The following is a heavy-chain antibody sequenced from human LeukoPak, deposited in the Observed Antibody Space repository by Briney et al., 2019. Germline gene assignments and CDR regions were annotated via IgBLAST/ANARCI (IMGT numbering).Heavy chain of an antibody. CDR3: ARHFHPAETTGGYFDL. Sequence: GGSLKISLQCSGYNFTPYWIVWVRQMPGKGLEGMGITFAGYSYTIYSPSFQGQVTISVAKSISTAYLHWSSLKASDTAMYCSARHFHPAETTGGYFDLWGRGTLVTVSA. CDR1: GYNFTPYW. CDR2: TFAGYSYT. D-gene: IGHD4-17*01. J-gene: IGHJ2*01. V-gene: IGHV5-51*01.